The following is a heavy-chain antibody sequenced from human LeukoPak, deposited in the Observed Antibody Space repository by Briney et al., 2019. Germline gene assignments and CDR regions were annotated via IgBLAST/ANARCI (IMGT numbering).Heavy chain of an antibody. Sequence: GGSLRLSCAASGFTFSSYAMSWVRQAPGKGLECVSTISGSGKNTYYTDSVKGRFTISRDSSKNTLYLQMNSLRAEDTAVYFCAKGREAYSGSYTPFDSWGQGTLVTVSS. CDR2: ISGSGKNT. D-gene: IGHD1-26*01. J-gene: IGHJ4*02. CDR3: AKGREAYSGSYTPFDS. CDR1: GFTFSSYA. V-gene: IGHV3-23*01.